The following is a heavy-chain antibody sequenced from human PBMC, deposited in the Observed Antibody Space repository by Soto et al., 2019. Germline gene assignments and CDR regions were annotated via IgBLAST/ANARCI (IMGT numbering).Heavy chain of an antibody. V-gene: IGHV4-61*08. Sequence: PSETLSLTCAVSGGSISSGGYSWSWIRQPPGKGLEWIGYIYYSGSTNYNPSLKSRVTISVDTSKNQFSLKLSSVTAADTAVYYCARVYNWFDPGGEGTLVTGSS. CDR3: ARVYNWFDP. J-gene: IGHJ5*02. CDR2: IYYSGST. CDR1: GGSISSGGYS. D-gene: IGHD2-8*01.